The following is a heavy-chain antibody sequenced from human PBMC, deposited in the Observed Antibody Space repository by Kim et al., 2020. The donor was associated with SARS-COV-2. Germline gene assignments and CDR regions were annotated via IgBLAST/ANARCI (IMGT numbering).Heavy chain of an antibody. CDR2: ISAYNGNT. J-gene: IGHJ6*02. Sequence: ASVKVSCKASGYTFTSYGISWVRQAPGQGLEWMGWISAYNGNTNYAQKLQGRVTMTTDTSTSTAYMELRSLRSDDTAVYYCARDIVATISVITYGMDVWGQGTTVTVSS. CDR3: ARDIVATISVITYGMDV. D-gene: IGHD5-12*01. CDR1: GYTFTSYG. V-gene: IGHV1-18*01.